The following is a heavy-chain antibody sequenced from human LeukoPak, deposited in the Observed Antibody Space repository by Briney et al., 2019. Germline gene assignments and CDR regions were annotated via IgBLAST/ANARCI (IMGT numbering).Heavy chain of an antibody. V-gene: IGHV1-8*01. CDR2: INPNSGNT. Sequence: GASVKVSCKASGYTFTSYDINWVRRATGLGLEWMGWINPNSGNTGYAQKFQGRVTMTRNTSISTAYMELSSLRSEDTAVYYCARVRDSSGWFDYWGQGTLVTVSS. D-gene: IGHD6-19*01. J-gene: IGHJ4*02. CDR1: GYTFTSYD. CDR3: ARVRDSSGWFDY.